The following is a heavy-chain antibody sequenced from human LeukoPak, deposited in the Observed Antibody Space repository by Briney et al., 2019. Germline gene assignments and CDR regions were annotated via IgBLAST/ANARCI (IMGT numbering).Heavy chain of an antibody. CDR1: GGTFSSYT. J-gene: IGHJ5*02. Sequence: SVKVSCKAAGGTFSSYTISWVRQAPGQGLEWMGRIIPILGIANYAQKFQGRVTITADKSTSTAYMELNSLRSEDTAVYYCAREGDSSGLYNWFDPWGQGTLVTVSS. CDR3: AREGDSSGLYNWFDP. V-gene: IGHV1-69*04. D-gene: IGHD3-22*01. CDR2: IIPILGIA.